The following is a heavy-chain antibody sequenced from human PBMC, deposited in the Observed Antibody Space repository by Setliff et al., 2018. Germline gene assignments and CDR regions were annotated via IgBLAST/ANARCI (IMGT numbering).Heavy chain of an antibody. CDR1: GGSISSCGYY. CDR2: IYYSGST. Sequence: SETLSLTCTVSGGSISSCGYYWSWIRQHPWKGLEWIGYIYYSGSTHYNPSLKSRVTISVDTSKNQFSLKLSTVTAADTAVYNYGRVARVVLSRNAFDIWGQGTMVTVSS. D-gene: IGHD2-2*01. V-gene: IGHV4-31*03. CDR3: GRVARVVLSRNAFDI. J-gene: IGHJ3*02.